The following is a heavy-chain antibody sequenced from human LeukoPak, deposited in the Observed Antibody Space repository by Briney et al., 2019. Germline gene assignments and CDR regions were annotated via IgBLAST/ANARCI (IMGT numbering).Heavy chain of an antibody. CDR1: GFSLSTSGVG. Sequence: SGPTLVNPTQTLTLTCTFSGFSLSTSGVGVGWIRQPPGKALEWLALIYWDDDKRYSPSLKSRLTITKDTSKNQVVLTMSNMDPVDTATYYCAHRGPGGLYVLFDYWGQGTLVTVSS. V-gene: IGHV2-5*02. J-gene: IGHJ4*02. CDR3: AHRGPGGLYVLFDY. CDR2: IYWDDDK. D-gene: IGHD2-2*02.